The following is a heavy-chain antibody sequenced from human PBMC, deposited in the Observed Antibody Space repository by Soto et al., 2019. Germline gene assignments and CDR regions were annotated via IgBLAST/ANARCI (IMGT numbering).Heavy chain of an antibody. CDR2: ISSSGSTI. D-gene: IGHD3-22*01. CDR1: GFTFSSYE. Sequence: AGGSLRLSCAASGFTFSSYEMNWVRQAPGKGLEWVSYISSSGSTIYYADSVKGRFTISRDNAKNSLYLQMNSLRAEDTAVYYCARDTPASSGYYYALQHCGQGPLVTVYS. V-gene: IGHV3-48*03. CDR3: ARDTPASSGYYYALQH. J-gene: IGHJ1*01.